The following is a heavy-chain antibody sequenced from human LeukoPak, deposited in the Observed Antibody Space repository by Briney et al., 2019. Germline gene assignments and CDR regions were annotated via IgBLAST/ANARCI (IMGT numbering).Heavy chain of an antibody. CDR2: VFYTGKT. J-gene: IGHJ4*02. Sequence: SETLSLTCTVSGGSVSTSDYYWGWIRQPPVKGLEWIGDVFYTGKTNYNPSLRGRATISIDTSKNQFSLKLTYVTAADSAVYYCARVFDSWGQGTLVTVSS. CDR1: GGSVSTSDYY. V-gene: IGHV4-39*07. CDR3: ARVFDS.